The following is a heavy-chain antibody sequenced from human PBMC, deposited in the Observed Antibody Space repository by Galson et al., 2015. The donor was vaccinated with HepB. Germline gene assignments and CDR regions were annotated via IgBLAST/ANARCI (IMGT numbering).Heavy chain of an antibody. CDR3: AKEQRLSGNYIDAHCHDGMDV. V-gene: IGHV3-30*18. D-gene: IGHD1-26*01. CDR2: ISYDGGTS. J-gene: IGHJ6*02. Sequence: SLRLSCAASGFSLSNYGMHWVRQAPGKGLEWVAVISYDGGTSYYGDSVKGRFTISRDNSKNTLYLQMNSLSADDTAVYYCAKEQRLSGNYIDAHCHDGMDVWGQGTTAIVYS. CDR1: GFSLSNYG.